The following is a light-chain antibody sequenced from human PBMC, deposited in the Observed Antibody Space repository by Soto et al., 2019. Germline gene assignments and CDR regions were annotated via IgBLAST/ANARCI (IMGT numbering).Light chain of an antibody. Sequence: DIQMTQSPSSLSASVGDRVTITCRARQGISNYLAWYQQQPGQGPKLLIYVAYTLQSGVPSRFSGSGSGTDFTLTTSSLQPEDVATYYCQNYNSAPWTFGQGTKVEIK. J-gene: IGKJ1*01. V-gene: IGKV1-27*01. CDR2: VAY. CDR1: QGISNY. CDR3: QNYNSAPWT.